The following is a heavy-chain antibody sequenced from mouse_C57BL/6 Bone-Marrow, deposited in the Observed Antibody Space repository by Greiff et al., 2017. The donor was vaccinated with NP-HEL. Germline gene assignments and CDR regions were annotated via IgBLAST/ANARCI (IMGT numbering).Heavy chain of an antibody. Sequence: VQLQQSGTELVKPGASVKLSCKASGYTFTSYWMHWVKQRPGQGLEWIGNINPSNGGTNYNEKFKSKATLTVDKSSSTAYMQLSSLTSEDSAVYYCARYRSNYFYAMDYWGQGTSVTVSS. CDR2: INPSNGGT. D-gene: IGHD2-5*01. V-gene: IGHV1-53*01. J-gene: IGHJ4*01. CDR3: ARYRSNYFYAMDY. CDR1: GYTFTSYW.